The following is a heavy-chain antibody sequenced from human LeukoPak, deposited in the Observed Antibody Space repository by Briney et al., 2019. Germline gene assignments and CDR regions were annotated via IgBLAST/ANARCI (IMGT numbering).Heavy chain of an antibody. V-gene: IGHV3-9*01. Sequence: GRSLRLSCAASGFTFDDYAMHWVRQAPGKGLEWVSGISWNSGSIGYADSVKGRFTISRDNAKNSLYLQMNSLRAEDTALYYCAKGTFGVVLVWGRGTLVTVSS. D-gene: IGHD3-3*01. CDR1: GFTFDDYA. CDR3: AKGTFGVVLV. J-gene: IGHJ4*02. CDR2: ISWNSGSI.